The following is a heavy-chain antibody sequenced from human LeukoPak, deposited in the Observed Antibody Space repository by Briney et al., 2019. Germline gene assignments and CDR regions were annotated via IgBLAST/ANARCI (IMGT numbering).Heavy chain of an antibody. D-gene: IGHD5-12*01. CDR2: NDYSGNT. CDR1: GGSFSGYY. V-gene: IGHV4-59*01. CDR3: ARDRRRDRLHAFDI. J-gene: IGHJ3*02. Sequence: SETLSLTCAVYGGSFSGYYWNWIRQPPGKGLEWIGYNDYSGNTNYNPSLKSRVTISVDTSKNQFSLKVSSVTAADTAVCYCARDRRRDRLHAFDIWGQGTMVTVSS.